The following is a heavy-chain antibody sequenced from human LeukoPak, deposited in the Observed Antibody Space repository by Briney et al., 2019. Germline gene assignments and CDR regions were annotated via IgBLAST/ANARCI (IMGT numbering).Heavy chain of an antibody. V-gene: IGHV1-2*02. D-gene: IGHD3-10*01. J-gene: IGHJ5*02. CDR1: GYTFTGYY. Sequence: ASVKVSCKASGYTFTGYYMHWVRQAPGQGLEWMGWINPNSGGTNYAQKFQGRVTMTRDTSISTAYMELSRLRAEDTAVYYCAKDRYYYGSGSPGWFDPWGQGTLVTVSS. CDR2: INPNSGGT. CDR3: AKDRYYYGSGSPGWFDP.